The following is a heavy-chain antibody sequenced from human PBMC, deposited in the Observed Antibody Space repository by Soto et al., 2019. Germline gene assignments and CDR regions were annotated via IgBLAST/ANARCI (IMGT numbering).Heavy chain of an antibody. CDR1: GYTFTGYY. CDR3: ARCRVDSGSPDY. CDR2: INPNSGGT. Sequence: GASVKFSCKASGYTFTGYYMHWVRQAPGQGLEWMGWINPNSGGTNYAQKFQGRVTMTRDTSISTAYMELSRLRSDDTAVYYCARCRVDSGSPDYWGQGTLVTVSS. V-gene: IGHV1-2*02. J-gene: IGHJ4*02. D-gene: IGHD1-26*01.